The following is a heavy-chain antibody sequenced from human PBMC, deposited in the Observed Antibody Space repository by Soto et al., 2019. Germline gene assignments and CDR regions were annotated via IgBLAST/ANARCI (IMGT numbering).Heavy chain of an antibody. V-gene: IGHV3-23*01. CDR3: AKSRDSSAYHFDY. Sequence: GGSLRLSCAASGFTFSSYAMSWVRQAPGKGPEWVSTISGGSGVTYYADSVKGRFTTSRDNSKNTLYLQMNSLRAEDTAVYYCAKSRDSSAYHFDYWGQGTLVTVSS. CDR1: GFTFSSYA. D-gene: IGHD3-22*01. CDR2: ISGGSGVT. J-gene: IGHJ4*02.